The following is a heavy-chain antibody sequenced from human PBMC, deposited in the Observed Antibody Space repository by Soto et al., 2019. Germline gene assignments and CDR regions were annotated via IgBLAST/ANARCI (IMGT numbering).Heavy chain of an antibody. CDR1: GFTFSDYY. CDR2: ISSSSSYT. CDR3: GGSRSIFPWPPMDV. Sequence: GGSLRLSCAASGFTFSDYYMSWIRQAPGKGLEWVSYISSSSSYTNYADSVKGRFTISRDNAKNSLYLQMNSLRAEDTAVYYCGGSRSIFPWPPMDVWGQGTTVTVSS. J-gene: IGHJ6*02. D-gene: IGHD3-3*02. V-gene: IGHV3-11*06.